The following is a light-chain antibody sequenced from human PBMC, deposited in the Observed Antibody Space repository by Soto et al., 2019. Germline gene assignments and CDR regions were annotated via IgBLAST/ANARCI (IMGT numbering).Light chain of an antibody. J-gene: IGKJ1*01. CDR1: QSISSN. V-gene: IGKV3D-15*01. CDR3: QQYNNSPT. CDR2: GAS. Sequence: EIVMTQSPATLSVSPGARATLSWWASQSISSNLAWYQQKAGPPPRLLIYGASTRATGVPARFSGSGSGTEFTLTINRLQSEDFAVYFRQQYNNSPTFGKGTKVDIK.